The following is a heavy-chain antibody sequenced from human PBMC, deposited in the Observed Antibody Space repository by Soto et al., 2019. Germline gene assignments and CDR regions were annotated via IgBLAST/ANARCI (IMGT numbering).Heavy chain of an antibody. Sequence: PGGSLILSCTAAGFTFGYYAMSWFRQAPGKGLEWVGFIRSKAYGGTTEYAASVKGRFTISRDDSKSIAYLQMNSLKTEDTAVYYCTRSNIVATITPGFDYWGQGTLVTVSS. D-gene: IGHD5-12*01. CDR2: IRSKAYGGTT. V-gene: IGHV3-49*03. J-gene: IGHJ4*02. CDR3: TRSNIVATITPGFDY. CDR1: GFTFGYYA.